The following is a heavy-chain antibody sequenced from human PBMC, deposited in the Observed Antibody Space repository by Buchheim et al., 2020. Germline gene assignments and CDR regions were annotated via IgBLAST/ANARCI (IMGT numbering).Heavy chain of an antibody. J-gene: IGHJ6*02. D-gene: IGHD2-2*01. CDR2: MSHDGSRT. V-gene: IGHV3-30*04. CDR3: VREGPMSTEGGLGV. CDR1: GFTFSSSTLEWVRYT. Sequence: QVQLVESGGGVVQPGGSLRLSCAASGFTFSSSTLEWVRYTMHWVRQAPGRGLEWVGLMSHDGSRTYYPDSLRGRFTISRDNSKNTLYLQMDSLRPDDTAVYYCVREGPMSTEGGLGVWGQGTT.